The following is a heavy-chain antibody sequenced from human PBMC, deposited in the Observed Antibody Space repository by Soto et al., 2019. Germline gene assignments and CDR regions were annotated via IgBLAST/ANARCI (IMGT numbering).Heavy chain of an antibody. CDR3: ARTTDASLTGTTGPSFFDS. CDR2: IYHNAIT. Sequence: QVHLQESGPGLVQPSGTLSLTCVVSNVSTSISHWWSWVRQPPGKGLEWSADIYHNAITFYNPSPESRATISVDTSKNQFSLTLRSVTAADTALYYCARTTDASLTGTTGPSFFDSWGQGTLVTVSS. CDR1: NVSTSISHW. V-gene: IGHV4-4*02. D-gene: IGHD1-7*01. J-gene: IGHJ4*02.